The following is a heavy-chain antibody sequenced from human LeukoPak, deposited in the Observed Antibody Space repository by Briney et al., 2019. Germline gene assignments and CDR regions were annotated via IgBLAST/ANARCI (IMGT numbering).Heavy chain of an antibody. D-gene: IGHD5-18*01. Sequence: SVKVSCKASGGTFSSYAISWVRQAPGQGLEWMGRIIPILGIANYAQKFQGRVTITADKSTSTAYMELSSLRSEDTAVYYCARRRGYSYGRNWFDPWGQGTLVTVSS. CDR2: IIPILGIA. J-gene: IGHJ5*02. CDR1: GGTFSSYA. CDR3: ARRRGYSYGRNWFDP. V-gene: IGHV1-69*04.